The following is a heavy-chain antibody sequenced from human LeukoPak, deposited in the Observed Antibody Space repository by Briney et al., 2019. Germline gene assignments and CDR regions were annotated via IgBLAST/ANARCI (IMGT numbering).Heavy chain of an antibody. V-gene: IGHV1-8*01. CDR1: GYTFTSYD. J-gene: IGHJ4*02. Sequence: ASVKVSCKASGYTFTSYDINWVRQATGQGPELMGWMNPNSGNTGYAQQFQGRVTMTRTTSTSTAYMELSSLRSDDTAVYYCARGWFGQLLQDYWGQGTLVTVSS. D-gene: IGHD3-10*01. CDR3: ARGWFGQLLQDY. CDR2: MNPNSGNT.